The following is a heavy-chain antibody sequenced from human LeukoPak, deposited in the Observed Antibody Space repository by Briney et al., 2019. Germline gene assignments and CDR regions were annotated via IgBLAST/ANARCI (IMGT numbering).Heavy chain of an antibody. J-gene: IGHJ4*02. CDR2: ISSSSSTI. V-gene: IGHV3-48*01. D-gene: IGHD5-12*01. CDR3: AREAWGGFDGFDY. CDR1: GFTFSSYS. Sequence: PGGSLRLSCAASGFTFSSYSMNWVRRAPGKGLEWVSYISSSSSTIYYADSVKGRFTISRDNAKNSLYLQMNSLRAEDTAVYYCAREAWGGFDGFDYWGQGTLVTVSS.